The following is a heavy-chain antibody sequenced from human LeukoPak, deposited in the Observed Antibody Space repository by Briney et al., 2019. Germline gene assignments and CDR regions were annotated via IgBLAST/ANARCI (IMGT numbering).Heavy chain of an antibody. D-gene: IGHD3-10*01. J-gene: IGHJ5*02. Sequence: PGRSLRLSCAASGFTFSDYTMHWVRQAPGKGLEWVAVISSDGSPKFYADSVKGRFTISRDNSKNTLYLQMNSLRAEDTAVYYCAKDGSGQLQAWGQGTLVTVSS. CDR3: AKDGSGQLQA. V-gene: IGHV3-30-3*01. CDR2: ISSDGSPK. CDR1: GFTFSDYT.